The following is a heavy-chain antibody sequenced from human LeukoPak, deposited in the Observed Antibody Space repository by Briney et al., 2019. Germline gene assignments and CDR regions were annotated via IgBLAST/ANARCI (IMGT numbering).Heavy chain of an antibody. Sequence: GASVKVSCKASGYTFTRYYMHWVRQAPGQGLEWRGWINPNSGGTNYAQKFQGWVTITRDTSISTAYMELSRLRSDDTAVYYCARGVAVAARYYFDYWGQGTLVTVSS. D-gene: IGHD6-19*01. CDR2: INPNSGGT. J-gene: IGHJ4*02. CDR3: ARGVAVAARYYFDY. CDR1: GYTFTRYY. V-gene: IGHV1-2*04.